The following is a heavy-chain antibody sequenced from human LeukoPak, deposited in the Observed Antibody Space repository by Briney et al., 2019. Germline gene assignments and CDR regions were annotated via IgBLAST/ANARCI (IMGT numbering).Heavy chain of an antibody. V-gene: IGHV4-59*01. Sequence: PSETLSLTCTVSGGFIGSYYWSWIRQPPGKALEWIGYIYYSGSTNYNPSLKSRVTISVDMSKNQFSLKLSSVTAADTAVYFCARGYSGYDYYFDYWGQGTLVTVSS. CDR3: ARGYSGYDYYFDY. CDR1: GGFIGSYY. D-gene: IGHD5-12*01. J-gene: IGHJ4*02. CDR2: IYYSGST.